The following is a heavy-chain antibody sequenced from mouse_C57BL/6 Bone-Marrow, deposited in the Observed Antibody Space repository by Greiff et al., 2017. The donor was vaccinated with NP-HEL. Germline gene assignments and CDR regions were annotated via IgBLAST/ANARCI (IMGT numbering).Heavy chain of an antibody. CDR3: ASPLYGSSYDFDY. V-gene: IGHV1-54*01. Sequence: QVQLQQSGAELVRPGTSVKVSCKASGYAFTNYLIEWVKQRPGQGLEWIGVINPGSGGTNYNEKFKGKATLTADKSSSTAYMQLSSLTSEDSAVYFCASPLYGSSYDFDYWGQGTTLTVSS. CDR2: INPGSGGT. J-gene: IGHJ2*01. CDR1: GYAFTNYL. D-gene: IGHD1-1*01.